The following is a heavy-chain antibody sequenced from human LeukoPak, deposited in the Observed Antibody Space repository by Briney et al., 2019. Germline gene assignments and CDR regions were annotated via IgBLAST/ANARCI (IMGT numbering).Heavy chain of an antibody. J-gene: IGHJ4*02. CDR3: VGDSDDYYWALDF. CDR1: GDSVSNNIAT. Sequence: SQTLSLTCAISGDSVSNNIATWNWVRQSPSRGLEWLGRTYYRSRWGNDYAISVKSQITINPDTSRNQFSLQLNSVTPEDTAVYYCVGDSDDYYWALDFWGQGTPVTVSS. D-gene: IGHD3-10*01. CDR2: TYYRSRWGN. V-gene: IGHV6-1*01.